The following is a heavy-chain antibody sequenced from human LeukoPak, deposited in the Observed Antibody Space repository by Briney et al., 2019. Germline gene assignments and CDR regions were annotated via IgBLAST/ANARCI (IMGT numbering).Heavy chain of an antibody. J-gene: IGHJ3*02. CDR1: GFTVSSNY. CDR2: IYSGGST. Sequence: GGSLRLSCAASGFTVSSNYMSWVRQAPGKGLEWVSVIYSGGSTYYAHSVKGRFTISRDNSKNTLYLQMNSLRAEDTAVYYCARDDSSGFGDAFDIWGQGTMVTVSS. D-gene: IGHD3-22*01. V-gene: IGHV3-66*01. CDR3: ARDDSSGFGDAFDI.